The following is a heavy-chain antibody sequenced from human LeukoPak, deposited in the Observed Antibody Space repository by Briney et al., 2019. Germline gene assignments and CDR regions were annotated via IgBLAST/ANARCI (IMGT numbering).Heavy chain of an antibody. CDR2: ISWNSGSI. J-gene: IGHJ1*01. V-gene: IGHV3-9*01. CDR1: GFTFDDYA. CDR3: AKASYGDTRSSYFQH. Sequence: PGGSLRLSCAASGFTFDDYAMHWVRQAPGKGLEWVSGISWNSGSIGYADSVKGRFTISRDNAKNSLYLQMNSLRAEDTALYYCAKASYGDTRSSYFQHWGQGTLVTVSS. D-gene: IGHD4-17*01.